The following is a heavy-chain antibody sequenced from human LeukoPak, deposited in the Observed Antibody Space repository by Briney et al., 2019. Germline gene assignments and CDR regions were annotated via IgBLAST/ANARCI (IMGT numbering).Heavy chain of an antibody. D-gene: IGHD4-11*01. CDR1: GYTFTSYY. V-gene: IGHV1-46*01. CDR2: INPSGGST. J-gene: IGHJ4*02. Sequence: ASVKVSCKASGYTFTSYYMHWVRQAPGEGLEWMGIINPSGGSTSYAQKFQGRVTLTTDTSTSTAYMELSSLRSDDTAVYYCARDDNYGIFVNVDYWGQGTLVTVSS. CDR3: ARDDNYGIFVNVDY.